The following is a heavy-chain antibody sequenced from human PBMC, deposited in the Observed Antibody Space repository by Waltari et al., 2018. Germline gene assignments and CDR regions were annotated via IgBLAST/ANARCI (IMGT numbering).Heavy chain of an antibody. Sequence: EVQLVESGGGLVQPGESLRLSCAASGVTFSGYAMSWVRQAPGKGLEWVSAISGRGGRTHHAQSVKGRFTTSSYNSKNPLYLKMNSLRAEDSAVYDCAKGSQIMITFNGMDVWGQGTTVTVSS. CDR3: AKGSQIMITFNGMDV. D-gene: IGHD3-16*01. CDR2: ISGRGGRT. J-gene: IGHJ6*02. CDR1: GVTFSGYA. V-gene: IGHV3-23*04.